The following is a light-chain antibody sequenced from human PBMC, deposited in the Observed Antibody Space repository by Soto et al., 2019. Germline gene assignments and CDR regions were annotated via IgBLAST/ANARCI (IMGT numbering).Light chain of an antibody. Sequence: DIQMTQSPSTLSASVGDRVTITCRASQSISSSLAWYQQKPGKAPKLLIYKASSLESGVPSRFSGSGSGTEFTLTISSLQPDDFATYYCQQYNSYSGVTFGQGTKLEIK. CDR1: QSISSS. CDR2: KAS. CDR3: QQYNSYSGVT. J-gene: IGKJ2*01. V-gene: IGKV1-5*03.